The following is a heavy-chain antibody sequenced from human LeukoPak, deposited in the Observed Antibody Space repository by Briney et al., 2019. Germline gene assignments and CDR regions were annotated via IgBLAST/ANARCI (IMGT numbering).Heavy chain of an antibody. CDR3: AREGYCSSTSCAKGFDY. V-gene: IGHV1-46*01. D-gene: IGHD2-2*01. Sequence: ASVKVSCKASGHTFTGYYMHWVRQAPGQGLEWMGIINPSGGSTSYAQKFQGRVTMTRDTSTSTVYMELSSLRSEDTAVYYCAREGYCSSTSCAKGFDYWGQGTLVTVSS. CDR1: GHTFTGYY. CDR2: INPSGGST. J-gene: IGHJ4*02.